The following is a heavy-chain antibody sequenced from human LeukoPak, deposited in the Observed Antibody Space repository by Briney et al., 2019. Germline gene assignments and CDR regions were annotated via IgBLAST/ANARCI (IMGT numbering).Heavy chain of an antibody. CDR2: ISGSGGST. J-gene: IGHJ4*02. Sequence: PGGSLRLSCAASGFTFSRYAMNWVRQAPGKGLEWVSAISGSGGSTNYADSVKGRFTISRDDSKNTLYLQMNSLRAEDTAVYYCAKETSSSFDYWGQGTLVTVSS. CDR3: AKETSSSFDY. CDR1: GFTFSRYA. D-gene: IGHD6-6*01. V-gene: IGHV3-23*01.